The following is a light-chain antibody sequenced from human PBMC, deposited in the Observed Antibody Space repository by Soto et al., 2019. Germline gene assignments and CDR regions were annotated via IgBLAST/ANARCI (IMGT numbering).Light chain of an antibody. V-gene: IGLV2-14*01. CDR1: SNDVGGYNF. J-gene: IGLJ1*01. CDR3: SSYTSISTYV. CDR2: DVT. Sequence: QSVLTQPASVSGSPGQSITIFCTGTSNDVGGYNFVSWYQQHPDKAPKLMIYDVTNRPSGVSNRFSGSKSGNTASLTISGLQAEDEADYYCSSYTSISTYVFGTGTKVTVL.